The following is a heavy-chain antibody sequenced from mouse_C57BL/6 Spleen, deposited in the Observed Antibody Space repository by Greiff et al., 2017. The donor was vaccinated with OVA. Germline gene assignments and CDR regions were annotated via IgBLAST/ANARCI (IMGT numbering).Heavy chain of an antibody. CDR3: ASDLRIYAMDY. V-gene: IGHV5-17*01. CDR1: GFTFSDYG. CDR2: ISSGSSTI. J-gene: IGHJ4*01. Sequence: EVQGVESGGGLVKPGGSLKLSCAASGFTFSDYGMHWVRQAPEKGLEWVAYISSGSSTIYYADTVKGRFTISRDNAKNTLFLQMTSLRSEDTAMYYCASDLRIYAMDYWGQGTSVTVSS. D-gene: IGHD1-1*01.